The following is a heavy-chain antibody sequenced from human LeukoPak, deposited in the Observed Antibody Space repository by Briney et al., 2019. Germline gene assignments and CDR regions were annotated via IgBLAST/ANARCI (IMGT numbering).Heavy chain of an antibody. CDR2: IKQDGSEK. CDR1: GFTFSSYW. CDR3: ARDPPDIVVVPAARLWFDP. Sequence: GGSLRLSCAASGFTFSSYWMSWVRQAPGKGLEWVANIKQDGSEKYYVDSVKGRFTISRDNAKNSLYLQMNSLRAEDTAVYYCARDPPDIVVVPAARLWFDPWGQGTLVTVSS. V-gene: IGHV3-7*01. J-gene: IGHJ5*02. D-gene: IGHD2-2*01.